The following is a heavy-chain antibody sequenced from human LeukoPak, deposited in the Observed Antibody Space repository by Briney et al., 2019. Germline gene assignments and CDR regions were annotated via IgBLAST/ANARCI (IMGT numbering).Heavy chain of an antibody. CDR2: IIPIFGTA. CDR3: ASCGDIVATACDY. V-gene: IGHV1-69*06. D-gene: IGHD5-12*01. CDR1: GGTFSNYA. J-gene: IGHJ4*02. Sequence: SVKVSCKASGGTFSNYAISWVRQAPGQGLEWMGGIIPIFGTANYAQKFQGRVTITADKSTSTAYMELSSLRSEDTAVYYCASCGDIVATACDYWGQGTLVTVSS.